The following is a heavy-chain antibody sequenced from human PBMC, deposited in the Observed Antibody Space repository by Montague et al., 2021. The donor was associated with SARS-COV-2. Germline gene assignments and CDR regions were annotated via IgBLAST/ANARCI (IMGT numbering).Heavy chain of an antibody. D-gene: IGHD3-3*01. Sequence: SLRLSCAASGFTFSSYEMSWVRQAPGKGLEWVSYISSSGSTIYYADSVKGRFTISRDNAKNSLYLQMNSLRAEDTAVYYCARAEMYYDFWSGYPWTFYYFDYWGQGTLVTVSS. V-gene: IGHV3-48*03. CDR3: ARAEMYYDFWSGYPWTFYYFDY. J-gene: IGHJ4*02. CDR2: ISSSGSTI. CDR1: GFTFSSYE.